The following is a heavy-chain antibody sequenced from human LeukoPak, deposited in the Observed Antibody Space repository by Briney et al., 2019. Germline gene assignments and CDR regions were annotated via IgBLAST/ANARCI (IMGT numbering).Heavy chain of an antibody. V-gene: IGHV4-61*02. CDR3: AIRLNTYYYDSSGYPYDAFDI. CDR2: IYISGST. J-gene: IGHJ3*02. Sequence: SETLSLTCTVSGVSISSGSDYWTWIRQPAGKGLECIGRIYISGSTNYNPSLKGRVTMSIDTSKNQFSLKLSSVTAADTAVYYCAIRLNTYYYDSSGYPYDAFDIWGQGTMVTVSS. CDR1: GVSISSGSDY. D-gene: IGHD3-22*01.